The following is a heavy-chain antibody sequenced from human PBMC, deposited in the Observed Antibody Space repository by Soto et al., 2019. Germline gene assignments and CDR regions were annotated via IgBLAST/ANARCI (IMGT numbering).Heavy chain of an antibody. J-gene: IGHJ6*02. Sequence: SVKVSCKASGGTFSGYAISWVRQAPGQGLEWMGGIIPIFGTGNYAQKFQGRVPITADVATSTDYMELSSLRFEETAVYYCASRYCTKGVCFSGPLLPDSNYGMDVGGQGTTVTVSS. D-gene: IGHD2-8*01. CDR2: IIPIFGTG. CDR3: ASRYCTKGVCFSGPLLPDSNYGMDV. V-gene: IGHV1-69*13. CDR1: GGTFSGYA.